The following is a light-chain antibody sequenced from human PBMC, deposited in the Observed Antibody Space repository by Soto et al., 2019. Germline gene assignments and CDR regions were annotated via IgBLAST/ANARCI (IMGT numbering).Light chain of an antibody. V-gene: IGKV3-20*01. CDR3: QQYGSSPPKYT. Sequence: EIVLTQSPGTLSLSPGERATLSCRASQSVSSSYIAWYQQKPGQAPRLLIYGPSSRATGIPDRFSGSGSGTDFTLTISRLEPEDFAVYYCQQYGSSPPKYTFGQGTKLEIK. CDR2: GPS. J-gene: IGKJ2*01. CDR1: QSVSSSY.